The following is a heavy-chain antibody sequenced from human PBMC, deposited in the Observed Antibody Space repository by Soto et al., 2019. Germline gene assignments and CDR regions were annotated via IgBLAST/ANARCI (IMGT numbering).Heavy chain of an antibody. J-gene: IGHJ3*02. D-gene: IGHD7-27*01. Sequence: ASVKGSCKASGYTFTGYYMHWVRQAPGQGLEWMGWINPNSGGTNYAQKFQGWVTINRDTSIGTAYMELGRLRSDDTAVYYCARSWGKGVGGDDAFDIWGQVTMVTVSS. CDR1: GYTFTGYY. V-gene: IGHV1-2*04. CDR3: ARSWGKGVGGDDAFDI. CDR2: INPNSGGT.